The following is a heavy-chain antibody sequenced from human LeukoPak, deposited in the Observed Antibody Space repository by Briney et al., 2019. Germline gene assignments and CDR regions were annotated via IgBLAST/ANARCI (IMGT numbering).Heavy chain of an antibody. J-gene: IGHJ5*02. CDR1: GFTFSGYG. Sequence: GGSLRLSCAASGFTFSGYGMHWVRQAPGKGLEWVAFIRYDGSNKYYADSVKGRFTISRDNSKNTLYLQMNSLRVEDTAVYYCAKGRCCANGVCYVFDPWGQGTLVTVSS. V-gene: IGHV3-30*02. D-gene: IGHD2-8*01. CDR3: AKGRCCANGVCYVFDP. CDR2: IRYDGSNK.